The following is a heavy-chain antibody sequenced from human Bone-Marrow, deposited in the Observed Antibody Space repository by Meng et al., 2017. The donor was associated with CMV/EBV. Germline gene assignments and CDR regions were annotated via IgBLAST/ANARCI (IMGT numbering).Heavy chain of an antibody. J-gene: IGHJ4*01. CDR1: GYTFSDYF. D-gene: IGHD3-3*01. CDR3: ARDLGVGAAGY. V-gene: IGHV1-2*02. CDR2: INPKSGVT. Sequence: ASVKVSCKASGYTFSDYFLHWVRQAPGQGLEWMGWINPKSGVTNYAQRFQDRVTMTTDTSIRTVYMDLSRVTSDDTAIFYCARDLGVGAAGYWGQGTLVTVSS.